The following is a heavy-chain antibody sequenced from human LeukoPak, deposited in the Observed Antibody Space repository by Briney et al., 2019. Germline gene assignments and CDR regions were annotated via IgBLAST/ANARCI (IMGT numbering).Heavy chain of an antibody. CDR1: GGSISSFY. D-gene: IGHD6-13*01. CDR2: IYTSGST. V-gene: IGHV4-4*07. J-gene: IGHJ6*03. Sequence: PSETLSLTCTVSGGSISSFYWSWIRQPAGKALEWIGRIYTSGSTNYNPSLKSRVTMSVDTSKNQFSLKLRSVTAADTAVYYCARTTEAHSWRTRYYDYYMDVWGKGTTVTVSS. CDR3: ARTTEAHSWRTRYYDYYMDV.